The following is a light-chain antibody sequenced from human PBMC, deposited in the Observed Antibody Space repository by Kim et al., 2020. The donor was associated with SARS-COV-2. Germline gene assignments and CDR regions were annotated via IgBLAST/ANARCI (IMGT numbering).Light chain of an antibody. V-gene: IGKV1-39*01. CDR3: QQSHSTPCT. CDR2: AAS. Sequence: ASVGDKFTIPCRASQNVNRYLNWYRQKPGEAPNLLIYAASTLPSDVPSRFRGSGSGTDFTLSISGLQPEDFATYYCQQSHSTPCTFGPGTKVDIK. J-gene: IGKJ3*01. CDR1: QNVNRY.